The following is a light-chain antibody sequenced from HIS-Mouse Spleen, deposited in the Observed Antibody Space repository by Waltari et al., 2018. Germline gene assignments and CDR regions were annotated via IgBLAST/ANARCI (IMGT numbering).Light chain of an antibody. J-gene: IGLJ3*02. Sequence: SYDLTHPPSVSVSPGQTARIPCPGDALPKQYAYWYQQKPGQAPVLVIYKDSERPSGIPERFSGSSSGTTVTLTISGVQAEDEADYYCQSADSSGTYWVFGGGTKLTVL. V-gene: IGLV3-25*03. CDR1: ALPKQY. CDR3: QSADSSGTYWV. CDR2: KDS.